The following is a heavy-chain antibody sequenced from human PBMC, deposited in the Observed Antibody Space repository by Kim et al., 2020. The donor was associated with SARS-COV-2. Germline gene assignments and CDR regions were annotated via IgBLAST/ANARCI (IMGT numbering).Heavy chain of an antibody. CDR1: GFTFSSYA. D-gene: IGHD3-10*01. CDR2: ISYDGSNK. J-gene: IGHJ4*02. V-gene: IGHV3-30*04. Sequence: GGSLRLSCAASGFTFSSYAMHWVRQAPGKGLEWVAVISYDGSNKYYADSVKGRFTISRDNSKNTLYLQMNSLRAEDTAVYYCARDRGPRASGSYVSYWGQGTLVTVSS. CDR3: ARDRGPRASGSYVSY.